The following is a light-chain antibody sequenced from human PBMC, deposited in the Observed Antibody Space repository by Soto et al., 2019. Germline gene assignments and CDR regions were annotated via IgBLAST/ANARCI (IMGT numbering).Light chain of an antibody. CDR3: QQYNSYSPT. CDR1: QSISTW. Sequence: IQLTQSPSSLSASVGDRVTITCRASQSISTWLAWYQQKPWKAPKLLIYDASSLESGVPSRFSGSGSGTEFTLTISSLQPDDFATYYCQQYNSYSPTFGQGTKVDIK. J-gene: IGKJ1*01. V-gene: IGKV1-5*01. CDR2: DAS.